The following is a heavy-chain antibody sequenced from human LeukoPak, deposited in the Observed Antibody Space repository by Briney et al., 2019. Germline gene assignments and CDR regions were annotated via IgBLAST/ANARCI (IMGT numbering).Heavy chain of an antibody. J-gene: IGHJ5*02. V-gene: IGHV4-34*01. CDR3: ARGKYYDFWSGYYWFDP. CDR1: GGSFSGYY. D-gene: IGHD3-3*01. Sequence: SETLSLTCVVYGGSFSGYYWSWIRQPPGKGLEWIGEINHSGSTNYNPSLKSRVTISVDTSKNQFSLKLSSVTAADTAVYYCARGKYYDFWSGYYWFDPWGQGTLVTVSS. CDR2: INHSGST.